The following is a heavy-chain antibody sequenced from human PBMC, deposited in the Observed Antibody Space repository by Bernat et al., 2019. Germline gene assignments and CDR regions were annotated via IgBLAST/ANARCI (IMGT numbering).Heavy chain of an antibody. D-gene: IGHD3-3*01. Sequence: EVQLVESGGGLVQPGGSLRLSCAASGFTFSSYWMSWVRQAPGKGLEWVANIKQDGSEKYYWDSVKGRFTISRDNAKNSLYLQMNSLRAEDTAVYYCARDMQPAGGRRFLEWLLLDAFDIWGQGTMVTVS. CDR2: IKQDGSEK. J-gene: IGHJ3*02. V-gene: IGHV3-7*04. CDR3: ARDMQPAGGRRFLEWLLLDAFDI. CDR1: GFTFSSYW.